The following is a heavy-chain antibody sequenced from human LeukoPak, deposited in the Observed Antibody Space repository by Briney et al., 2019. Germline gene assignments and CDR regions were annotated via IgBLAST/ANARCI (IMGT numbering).Heavy chain of an antibody. CDR3: ARGALSSWSSGLDY. V-gene: IGHV3-74*01. D-gene: IGHD6-13*01. CDR1: GFTFEDYG. Sequence: GRSLRLSCAASGFTFEDYGMHWVRQAPGKGLVWVSRINSDGSSTSYADSVKGRFTISRDNAKNTLYLQMNSLRAEDTAVYYCARGALSSWSSGLDYWGQGTLVTVSS. J-gene: IGHJ4*02. CDR2: INSDGSST.